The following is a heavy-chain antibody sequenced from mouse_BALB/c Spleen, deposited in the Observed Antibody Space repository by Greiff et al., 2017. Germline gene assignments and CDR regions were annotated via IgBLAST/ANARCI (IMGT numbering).Heavy chain of an antibody. CDR3: ARDDYYGSSYWYFDV. Sequence: VKLMESGPGLVAPSQSLSITCTVSGFSLTSYGVHWVRQPPGKGLEWLGVIWAGGSTNYNSALMSRLSISKDNSKSQVFLKMNSLQTDDTAMYYCARDDYYGSSYWYFDVWGAGTTVTVSS. CDR2: IWAGGST. V-gene: IGHV2-9*02. J-gene: IGHJ1*01. CDR1: GFSLTSYG. D-gene: IGHD1-1*01.